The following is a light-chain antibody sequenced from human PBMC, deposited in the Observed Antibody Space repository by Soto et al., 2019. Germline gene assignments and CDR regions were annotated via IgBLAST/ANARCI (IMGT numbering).Light chain of an antibody. V-gene: IGLV2-14*03. Sequence: QSALTQPASVSGSPGQSITISCTGTSSDIGSYNYVSWYQQHPGQAPKLMIYDVTNRPSGVSNRSSGSKSGNTASLTISGLQAEDEADDYCSSPRSSSFYVFGTGTKLTVL. CDR3: SSPRSSSFYV. CDR1: SSDIGSYNY. CDR2: DVT. J-gene: IGLJ1*01.